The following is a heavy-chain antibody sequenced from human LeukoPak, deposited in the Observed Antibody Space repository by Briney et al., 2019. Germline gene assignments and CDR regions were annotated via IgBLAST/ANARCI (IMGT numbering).Heavy chain of an antibody. CDR2: ISGSASST. CDR1: GFTFSNYA. V-gene: IGHV3-23*01. J-gene: IGHJ4*02. Sequence: PGGSLRLSCAASGFTFSNYAMNWVRQAPGKGLEWVSGISGSASSTYYADFMKGRFTIARDNSKNTLYLQMNSLRAEDTAVYYCAKNYGDYEDVFDYWGQGTLVTVSS. CDR3: AKNYGDYEDVFDY. D-gene: IGHD4-17*01.